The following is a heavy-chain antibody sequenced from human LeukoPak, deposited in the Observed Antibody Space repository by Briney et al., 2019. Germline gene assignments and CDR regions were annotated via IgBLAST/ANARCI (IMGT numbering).Heavy chain of an antibody. D-gene: IGHD5-12*01. CDR3: ARDYSGYEITGSFDY. CDR1: GFTSSSYS. V-gene: IGHV3-21*01. J-gene: IGHJ4*02. CDR2: ISSSSSYI. Sequence: PGGSLRLSCAASGFTSSSYSMNWVRQAPGKGLEWVSSISSSSSYIYYADSVKGRLTISRDNAKNSLYLQMNSLRAEDTAVYYCARDYSGYEITGSFDYWGQGTLVTVSS.